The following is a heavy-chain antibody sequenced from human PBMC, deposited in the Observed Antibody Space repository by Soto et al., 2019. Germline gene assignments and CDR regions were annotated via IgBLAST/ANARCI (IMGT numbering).Heavy chain of an antibody. CDR1: GFTISNYW. Sequence: EVQLVESGGGLVQPGGSLRLSCVASGFTISNYWMHWVRQAPGKGLVWVSRINSDASTTDYADSVKGRFTISRDNAKNTLYLQMNSLRAEDTAVYYCARGFRWGMDVWGQGTTVTVSS. D-gene: IGHD3-16*02. CDR3: ARGFRWGMDV. V-gene: IGHV3-74*01. CDR2: INSDASTT. J-gene: IGHJ6*02.